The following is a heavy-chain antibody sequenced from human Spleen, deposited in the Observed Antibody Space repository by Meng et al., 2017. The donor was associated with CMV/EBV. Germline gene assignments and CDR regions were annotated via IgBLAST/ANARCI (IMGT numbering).Heavy chain of an antibody. J-gene: IGHJ4*02. CDR3: ARDLVKSGAAAGTPEEGDY. CDR2: IIPILGIA. Sequence: SVKVSCKASGGTFSSYAISWVRQAPGQGLEWMGRIIPILGIANYAQKFQGRVTITADKSTSTAYMELSSLRSEDTAVYYCARDLVKSGAAAGTPEEGDYWGQGTLVTVSS. D-gene: IGHD6-13*01. CDR1: GGTFSSYA. V-gene: IGHV1-69*10.